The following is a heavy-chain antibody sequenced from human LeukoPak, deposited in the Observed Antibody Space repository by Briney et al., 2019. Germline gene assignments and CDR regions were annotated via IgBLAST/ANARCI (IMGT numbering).Heavy chain of an antibody. CDR3: TTLTGYSSGFTDY. V-gene: IGHV3-15*01. D-gene: IGHD6-19*01. J-gene: IGHJ4*02. Sequence: RSGGSLRLSCAASGFTFSNAWMSWVRQAPGKGLEWVGRIKSKADGGTTDYAAPVKGRFTISRDDSKDTLYLQMNSLKTEDTAVYYCTTLTGYSSGFTDYWGQGTLVTASS. CDR2: IKSKADGGTT. CDR1: GFTFSNAW.